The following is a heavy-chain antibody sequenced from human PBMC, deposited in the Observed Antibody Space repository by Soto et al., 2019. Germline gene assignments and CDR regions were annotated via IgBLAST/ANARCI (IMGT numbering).Heavy chain of an antibody. J-gene: IGHJ3*02. Sequence: PGGSLRLSCAASGFTVSSNYMSWVRQAPGKGLEWVSVIYGGGSTFYADSVKGRFTISRDNSKNTLYLQMNSLTAEDTAVYYCAREDAFDIWGQGTMVTVSS. V-gene: IGHV3-53*01. CDR2: IYGGGST. CDR1: GFTVSSNY. CDR3: AREDAFDI.